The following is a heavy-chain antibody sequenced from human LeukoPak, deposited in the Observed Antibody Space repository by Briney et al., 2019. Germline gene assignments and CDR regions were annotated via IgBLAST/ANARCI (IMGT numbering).Heavy chain of an antibody. CDR2: MNPDSGNT. D-gene: IGHD4-17*01. V-gene: IGHV1-8*01. CDR3: AATLPGDYLDP. Sequence: ASVKDSCKASGYTFTIYDSNWVRQAAGQQLEWMGWMNPDSGNTDFAQKFQGRVTLTWNSSVSTAYTGLCSITSEDAAVYYCAATLPGDYLDPWGQGSLVTVSS. J-gene: IGHJ5*02. CDR1: GYTFTIYD.